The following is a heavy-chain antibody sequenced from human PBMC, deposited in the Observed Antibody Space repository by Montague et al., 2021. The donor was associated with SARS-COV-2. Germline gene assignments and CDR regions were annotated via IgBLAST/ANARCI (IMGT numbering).Heavy chain of an antibody. CDR1: GASINSYS. Sequence: SETLSLTCTVSGASINSYSWSWIRQPPGKGLEWIGHIYSSGITNYNPSLKSRVTISLDTSKSQFSLKLRSVTAADTAVYYCARRVVYSSDWSWLYFDYWGQGTLVTVSS. CDR3: ARRVVYSSDWSWLYFDY. V-gene: IGHV4-59*08. CDR2: IYSSGIT. J-gene: IGHJ4*02. D-gene: IGHD6-13*01.